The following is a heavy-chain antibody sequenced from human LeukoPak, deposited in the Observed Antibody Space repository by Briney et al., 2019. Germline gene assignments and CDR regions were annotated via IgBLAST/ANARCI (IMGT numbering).Heavy chain of an antibody. D-gene: IGHD3-3*01. CDR3: ARRFHDFWSGPLNYFDY. CDR2: INPGDSDT. J-gene: IGHJ4*02. V-gene: IGHV5-51*01. Sequence: GESLKISCKGSRYSFTSYWIGWVRQMPGKGLEWMGIINPGDSDTRYSPSFQGQVTISADKSISTAYLQWSSLKASDTAMYYCARRFHDFWSGPLNYFDYWGQGTLVTVSS. CDR1: RYSFTSYW.